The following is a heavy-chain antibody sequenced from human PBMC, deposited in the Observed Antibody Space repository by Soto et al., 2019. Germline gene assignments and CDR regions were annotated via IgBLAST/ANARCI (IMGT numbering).Heavy chain of an antibody. V-gene: IGHV4-30-4*01. CDR1: GGSISSGDYY. D-gene: IGHD3-22*01. CDR3: VGGAGRRLLGNWFDP. Sequence: QVQLQESGPGLVKPSQTLSLTCTVSGGSISSGDYYWSWIRQPPGKGLEWIGYIYYSGSTYYNPSLKSRVTISVDTSKNQFSLKLSSVTAADTAVYYCVGGAGRRLLGNWFDPWGQGTLVTVSS. CDR2: IYYSGST. J-gene: IGHJ5*02.